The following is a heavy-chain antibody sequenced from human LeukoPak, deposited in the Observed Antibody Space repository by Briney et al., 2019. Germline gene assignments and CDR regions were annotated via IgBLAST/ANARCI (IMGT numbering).Heavy chain of an antibody. CDR1: GFTFSSYA. J-gene: IGHJ6*02. CDR2: ISYDGSNK. V-gene: IGHV3-30-3*01. CDR3: AREGGLRYFDWLLYYYYGMDV. D-gene: IGHD3-9*01. Sequence: GGSLRLSCAASGFTFSSYAMHWVRQAPGKGLEWGAVISYDGSNKYYADSVKGRFTISRDNSKNTLYLQMNSLRAEDTAVYYCAREGGLRYFDWLLYYYYGMDVWGQGTTVTVSS.